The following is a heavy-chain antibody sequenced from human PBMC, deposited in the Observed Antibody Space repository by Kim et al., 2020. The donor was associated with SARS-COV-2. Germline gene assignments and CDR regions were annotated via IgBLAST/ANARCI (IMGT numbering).Heavy chain of an antibody. J-gene: IGHJ5*02. CDR2: ISSSSSYT. Sequence: GGSLRLSCAASGFTFSDYYMSWIRQAPGKGLEWVSYISSSSSYTNYADSVKGRFTISRDNAKNSLYLQMNSLRAEDTAVYYCARVPRYCSGGSCYRGLQYNWFDPWGQGTLVTVSS. D-gene: IGHD2-15*01. CDR3: ARVPRYCSGGSCYRGLQYNWFDP. V-gene: IGHV3-11*06. CDR1: GFTFSDYY.